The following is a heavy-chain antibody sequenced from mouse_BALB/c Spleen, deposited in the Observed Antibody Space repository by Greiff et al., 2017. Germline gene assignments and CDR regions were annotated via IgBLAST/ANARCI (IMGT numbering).Heavy chain of an antibody. CDR1: GFTFSDYY. J-gene: IGHJ4*01. Sequence: EVMLVESGGGLVKPGGSLKLSCAASGFTFSDYYMYWVRQTPEKRLEWVATISDGGSYTYYPDSVKGRFTISRDNAKNNLYLQMSSLKSEDTAMYYCARDPYYDYDVDYAMDYWGQGTSVTVSS. CDR3: ARDPYYDYDVDYAMDY. D-gene: IGHD2-4*01. CDR2: ISDGGSYT. V-gene: IGHV5-4*02.